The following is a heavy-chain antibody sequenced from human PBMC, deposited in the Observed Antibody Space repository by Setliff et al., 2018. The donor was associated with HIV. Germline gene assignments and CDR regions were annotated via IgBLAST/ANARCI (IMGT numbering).Heavy chain of an antibody. V-gene: IGHV4-39*01. J-gene: IGHJ3*02. Sequence: SETLSLTCSVSSGSISGSSYYWGWIRQPPGKGLEWIGSIYYSGNTYYSPSLKTRVTLSVDTSKSQFSLKLSSVTVADTAVYYCARLFQWMSFGFDIWGQGTMVTVSS. CDR3: ARLFQWMSFGFDI. CDR1: SGSISGSSYY. D-gene: IGHD5-12*01. CDR2: IYYSGNT.